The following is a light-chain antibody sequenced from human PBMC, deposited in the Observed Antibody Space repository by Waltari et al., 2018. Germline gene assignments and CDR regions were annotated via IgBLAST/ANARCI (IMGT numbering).Light chain of an antibody. Sequence: IFITHSPLSLPFTLLHPSSISFISIQILLFIYLFTYFNLFLHSPGQSPRRLIYKVSNRDAGVPARFSGSGSGTDFTLKISRVEAEDVGVYYCMQGVLWLYTFGQGTKLEIK. CDR3: MQGVLWLYT. J-gene: IGKJ2*01. V-gene: IGKV2-30*01. CDR1: QILLFIYLFTY. CDR2: KVS.